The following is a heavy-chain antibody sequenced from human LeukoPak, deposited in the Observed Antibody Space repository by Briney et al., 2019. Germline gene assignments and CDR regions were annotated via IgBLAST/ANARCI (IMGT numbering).Heavy chain of an antibody. CDR3: VKESDGFDI. CDR2: VGTGGRYV. J-gene: IGHJ3*02. Sequence: GGSLRLSCAASGLSLSNYAMNWVRQAPGKGLEWVAVVGTGGRYVHYLESGKGRFTISRDVSKNTLSLQMNSLRAEDTAMYHCVKESDGFDIWGQGTMVTVSS. V-gene: IGHV3-30*18. CDR1: GLSLSNYA.